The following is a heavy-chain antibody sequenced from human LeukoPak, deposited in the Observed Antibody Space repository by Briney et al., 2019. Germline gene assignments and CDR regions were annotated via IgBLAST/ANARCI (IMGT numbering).Heavy chain of an antibody. D-gene: IGHD7-27*01. CDR2: INPNSGGT. J-gene: IGHJ3*02. CDR1: GYTFTGYY. V-gene: IGHV1-2*02. CDR3: ARVTGDRRGHAFDI. Sequence: ASVKVSCKASGYTFTGYYMHWMRQAPGQGLEWMGWINPNSGGTNYAQKFQGRVTMTRDTSISTAYMELSRPRSDDTAVYYCARVTGDRRGHAFDIWGQGTMVTVSS.